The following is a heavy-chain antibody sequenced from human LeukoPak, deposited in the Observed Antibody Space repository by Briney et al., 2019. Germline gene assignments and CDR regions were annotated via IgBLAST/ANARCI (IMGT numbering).Heavy chain of an antibody. D-gene: IGHD6-19*01. CDR3: ARIGWACVDY. V-gene: IGHV4-34*01. CDR1: GGSFSGYY. J-gene: IGHJ4*02. CDR2: INHSGST. Sequence: SETLSLTCAVYGGSFSGYYWSWIRQPPGKGLEWIGEINHSGSTNYNPSLKSRVTISVDTSKNQFSLKLSSVTAADTAVYYCARIGWACVDYWGQGTLVTVSS.